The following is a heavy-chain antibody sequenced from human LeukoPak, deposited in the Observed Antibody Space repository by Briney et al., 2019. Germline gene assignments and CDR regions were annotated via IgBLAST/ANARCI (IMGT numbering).Heavy chain of an antibody. CDR2: ISYDGSNK. J-gene: IGHJ4*02. V-gene: IGHV3-30*18. CDR1: GFTFSSYG. Sequence: GGSLRLSRAASGFTFSSYGMHWVRQAPGKGLEWVAVISYDGSNKYYADSVKGRFTISRDNSKNTLYLQMNSLRAEDTAVYYCAKTGSIAVSLGYWGQGTLVTVSS. D-gene: IGHD6-19*01. CDR3: AKTGSIAVSLGY.